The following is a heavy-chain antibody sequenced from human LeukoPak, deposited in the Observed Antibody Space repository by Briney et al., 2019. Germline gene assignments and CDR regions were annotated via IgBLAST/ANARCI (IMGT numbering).Heavy chain of an antibody. D-gene: IGHD3-22*01. J-gene: IGHJ4*02. CDR3: AKAPRGFQWFVDY. Sequence: GGSLRLSCAASGFTFYDHALTWVRQAPGKGLEWVSDISGSGKSTYYADPVKGRFTISRDNSKNILYLQMNNLRVEDTAVYYCAKAPRGFQWFVDYWGQGTLVTVSS. V-gene: IGHV3-23*01. CDR2: ISGSGKST. CDR1: GFTFYDHA.